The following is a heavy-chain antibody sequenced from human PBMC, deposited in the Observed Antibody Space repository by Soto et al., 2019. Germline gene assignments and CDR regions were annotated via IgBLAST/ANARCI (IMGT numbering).Heavy chain of an antibody. Sequence: SETLSLTCAVSGYSIASGYYWAWIRQSPGKGLEWIGSIYHAGSVYYNPSLKSRVMMSVDTSKKQFSLRLRSVTAADTAVYYCVRDGTKTLRDWFDPWGQGISVTVSS. CDR2: IYHAGSV. CDR3: VRDGTKTLRDWFDP. V-gene: IGHV4-38-2*01. CDR1: GYSIASGYY. D-gene: IGHD1-1*01. J-gene: IGHJ5*02.